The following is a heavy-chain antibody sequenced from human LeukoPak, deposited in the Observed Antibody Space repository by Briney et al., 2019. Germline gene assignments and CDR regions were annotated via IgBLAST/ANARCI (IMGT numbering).Heavy chain of an antibody. CDR3: ARLTFSSSWYKMKY. CDR2: IYHSGST. J-gene: IGHJ4*02. D-gene: IGHD6-13*01. V-gene: IGHV4-38-2*02. Sequence: SETLSLTCTVSGYSISSGYYWGWIRQPPGKGLEWIGSIYHSGSTYYNPSLKSRVTISVDTSKNQFSLKLSSVTAADTAVYYCARLTFSSSWYKMKYWGQGTLVTVSS. CDR1: GYSISSGYY.